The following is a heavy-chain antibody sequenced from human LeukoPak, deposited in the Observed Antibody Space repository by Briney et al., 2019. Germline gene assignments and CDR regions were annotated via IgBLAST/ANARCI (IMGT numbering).Heavy chain of an antibody. Sequence: PGGSLRLSCAAFGFTFSSYAMSWDRQAPGKGLEWVSAISGSGGSTYYADSVKGRFTISRDNSKNTLYLQMNSLRAEDTAVYYCARDHRGDRYWGQGTLVTVSS. V-gene: IGHV3-23*01. D-gene: IGHD4-17*01. CDR1: GFTFSSYA. CDR3: ARDHRGDRY. CDR2: ISGSGGST. J-gene: IGHJ4*02.